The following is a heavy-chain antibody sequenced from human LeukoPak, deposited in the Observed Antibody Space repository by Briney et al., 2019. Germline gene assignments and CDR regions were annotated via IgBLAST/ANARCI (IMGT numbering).Heavy chain of an antibody. Sequence: GGSLRLSCAASGFTFSSYAMSWVRQAPGKGLEWVSSISGSGGSTFYADSVKGRFTISRDNSKNTLYLQMNSLRAENTAVYYYAKGLLRSIAAAGSDYYYYYGMDVWGQGTTVTVSS. CDR1: GFTFSSYA. D-gene: IGHD6-13*01. CDR3: AKGLLRSIAAAGSDYYYYYGMDV. CDR2: ISGSGGST. J-gene: IGHJ6*02. V-gene: IGHV3-23*01.